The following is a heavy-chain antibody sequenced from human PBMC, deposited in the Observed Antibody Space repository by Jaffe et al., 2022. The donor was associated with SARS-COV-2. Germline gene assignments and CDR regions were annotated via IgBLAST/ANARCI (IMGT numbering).Heavy chain of an antibody. J-gene: IGHJ6*02. CDR1: GFTFSSYW. CDR3: ARGSQQWLAYYYYYGMDV. Sequence: EVQLVESGGGLVQPGGSLRLSCAASGFTFSSYWMSWVRQAPGKGLEWVANIKQDGSEKYYVDSVKGRFTISRDNAKNSLYLQMNSLRAEDTAVYYCARGSQQWLAYYYYYGMDVWGQGTTVTVSS. CDR2: IKQDGSEK. D-gene: IGHD6-19*01. V-gene: IGHV3-7*01.